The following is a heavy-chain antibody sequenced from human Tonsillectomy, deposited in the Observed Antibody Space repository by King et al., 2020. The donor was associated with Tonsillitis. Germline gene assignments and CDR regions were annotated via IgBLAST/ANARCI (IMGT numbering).Heavy chain of an antibody. D-gene: IGHD3-10*01. CDR3: AKDAFQDCAGRGVISPGKYFHH. V-gene: IGHV1-18*01. J-gene: IGHJ1*01. CDR1: GYTFISYG. Sequence: QLVQSGAEVKKPGASVKVSCKASGYTFISYGISWVRQAPGQGLEWMGWISPYTGNTNYAQKLQGRVTMTTDTSTTTAYMELRSLRSDDTAVYFCAKDAFQDCAGRGVISPGKYFHHWGQGTLVTVSS. CDR2: ISPYTGNT.